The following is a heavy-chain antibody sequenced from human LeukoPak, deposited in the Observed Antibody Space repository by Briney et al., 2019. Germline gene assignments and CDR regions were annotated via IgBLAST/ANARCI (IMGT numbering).Heavy chain of an antibody. CDR1: GFTFNRYG. Sequence: ASVKVSCKASGFTFNRYGISWVRQAPGQGLEWMGWISAYNVDTNYAQKFQGRVTMTTDTSTSTAYMELRSLISDDTAVYYCARDPSNTSGRYAYFDYWGQGTLVTVSS. CDR2: ISAYNVDT. CDR3: ARDPSNTSGRYAYFDY. V-gene: IGHV1-18*01. J-gene: IGHJ4*02. D-gene: IGHD6-19*01.